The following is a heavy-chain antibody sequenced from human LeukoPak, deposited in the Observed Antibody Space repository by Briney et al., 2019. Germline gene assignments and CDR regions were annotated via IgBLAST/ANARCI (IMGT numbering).Heavy chain of an antibody. Sequence: SETLSLTCAAKGGSFSGYHWSWIRQSAGKGLEWIGEINRRGNTNYNPSLKSRVSISIDASKNQFALKLRSVTAADTAVYYCRLTYYYDTTGYWPLDYWGQGALATVSS. D-gene: IGHD3-22*01. V-gene: IGHV4-34*01. CDR1: GGSFSGYH. CDR3: RLTYYYDTTGYWPLDY. J-gene: IGHJ4*02. CDR2: INRRGNT.